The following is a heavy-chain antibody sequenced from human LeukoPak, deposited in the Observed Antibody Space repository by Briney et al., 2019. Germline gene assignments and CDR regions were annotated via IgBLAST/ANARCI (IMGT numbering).Heavy chain of an antibody. CDR2: ISAYNGNT. CDR3: ARPARYYDILTGYYTTLIYFDY. J-gene: IGHJ4*02. CDR1: GGTFSSYA. V-gene: IGHV1-18*01. Sequence: GSSVKVSCKASGGTFSSYAISWVRQAPGQGLEWMGWISAYNGNTNYAQKLQGRVTMTTDTSTSTAYMELRSLRSDDTAVYYCARPARYYDILTGYYTTLIYFDYWGQGTLVTVSS. D-gene: IGHD3-9*01.